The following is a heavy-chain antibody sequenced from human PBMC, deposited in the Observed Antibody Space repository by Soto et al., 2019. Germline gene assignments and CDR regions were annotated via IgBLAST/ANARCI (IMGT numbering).Heavy chain of an antibody. CDR3: AKDLQVAFN. CDR1: GFSFSSYW. CDR2: IMQDGNEK. J-gene: IGHJ4*02. D-gene: IGHD5-12*01. V-gene: IGHV3-7*01. Sequence: EVQLVESGGGLVQPGGSLRLSCAASGFSFSSYWMNWVRQAPGKGLEWVANIMQDGNEKYYVDSVKGRFIISRDNAKNSLHLQMNSLRAEDTAVYYCAKDLQVAFNWGQGTLVSVSS.